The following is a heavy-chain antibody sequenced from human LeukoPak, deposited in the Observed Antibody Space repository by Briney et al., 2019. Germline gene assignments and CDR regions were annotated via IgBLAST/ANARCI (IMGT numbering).Heavy chain of an antibody. CDR3: AREEGYSYGGGFDY. V-gene: IGHV1-69*06. D-gene: IGHD5-18*01. CDR1: GGTFSSYA. Sequence: ASVKVSCKASGGTFSSYAISWVRQAPGQGLEWMGGIIPIFGTANYAQKFQGRVTITADKSTSTAYVELSSLRSEDTAVYYCAREEGYSYGGGFDYWGQGTLVTVSS. J-gene: IGHJ4*02. CDR2: IIPIFGTA.